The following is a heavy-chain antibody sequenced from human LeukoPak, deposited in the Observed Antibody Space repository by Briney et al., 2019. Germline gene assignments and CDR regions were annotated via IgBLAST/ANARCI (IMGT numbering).Heavy chain of an antibody. J-gene: IGHJ4*02. D-gene: IGHD3-3*01. Sequence: SETLSFTCTVSGGSISSGGYYWSWIRQHPGKGLEWIGYIYYSGSTYYNPSLKSRVTISVDTSKNQFSLKLSSVTAADTAVYYCGGGLYYDFWSGYQIDYWGQGTLVTVSS. V-gene: IGHV4-31*03. CDR1: GGSISSGGYY. CDR2: IYYSGST. CDR3: GGGLYYDFWSGYQIDY.